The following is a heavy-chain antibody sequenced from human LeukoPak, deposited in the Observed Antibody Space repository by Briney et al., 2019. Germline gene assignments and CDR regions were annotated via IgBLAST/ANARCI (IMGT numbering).Heavy chain of an antibody. Sequence: GGSLRPSCAASGFTFSDYYMSWIRQAPGKGLEWVSYISSSGSTIYYADSVKGRFTISRDNAKNSLYLQMNSLRAEDTAVYYCAREPYSPLAGDDAFDIWGQGTMVTVSS. CDR3: AREPYSPLAGDDAFDI. CDR1: GFTFSDYY. V-gene: IGHV3-11*04. J-gene: IGHJ3*02. D-gene: IGHD7-27*01. CDR2: ISSSGSTI.